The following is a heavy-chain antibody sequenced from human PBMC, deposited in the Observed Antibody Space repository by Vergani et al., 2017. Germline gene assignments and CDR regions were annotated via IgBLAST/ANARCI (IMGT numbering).Heavy chain of an antibody. CDR1: GYRFPSSL. CDR3: ARLYCSSTSCLGWFDP. J-gene: IGHJ5*02. D-gene: IGHD2-2*01. CDR2: ISPGDSDT. V-gene: IGHV5-51*01. Sequence: ELPLVPSGAEVKTPGDSLKISCTGSGYRFPSSLIGWVRQLPGKGLVWMGIISPGDSDTRYSPSFQGQVTISADKSISTAYLQWSSLNASDTAMYYCARLYCSSTSCLGWFDPWGQGTLVTVSS.